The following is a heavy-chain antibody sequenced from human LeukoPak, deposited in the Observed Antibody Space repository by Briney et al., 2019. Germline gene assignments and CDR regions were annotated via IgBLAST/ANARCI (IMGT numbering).Heavy chain of an antibody. CDR2: IKQDGSEK. Sequence: GGSLRLSCAASGFTFSSYWMSWVRQAPGKGLEWVANIKQDGSEKYYVDSVKGRFTISRDNAKNSLYLQMNSLRAEDTAVYYCARDLRYYDILTGRPGRGYWGQGTLVTVSS. CDR3: ARDLRYYDILTGRPGRGY. J-gene: IGHJ4*02. CDR1: GFTFSSYW. D-gene: IGHD3-9*01. V-gene: IGHV3-7*01.